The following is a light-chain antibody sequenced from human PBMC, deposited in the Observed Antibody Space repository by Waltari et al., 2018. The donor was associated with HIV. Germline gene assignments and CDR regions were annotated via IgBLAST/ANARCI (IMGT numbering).Light chain of an antibody. V-gene: IGKV4-1*01. J-gene: IGKJ1*01. CDR2: WAS. CDR3: QQYYGDVWT. Sequence: DIVMTQSPDSLPVSLGERATITCKSSQSVLYKSNNKHYLAWYQHKTGQPPKLLIYWASVRESGVPDRFTGSGSGTDFTLTITNLQAEDVAVYYCQQYYGDVWTFGQGTKVEIK. CDR1: QSVLYKSNNKHY.